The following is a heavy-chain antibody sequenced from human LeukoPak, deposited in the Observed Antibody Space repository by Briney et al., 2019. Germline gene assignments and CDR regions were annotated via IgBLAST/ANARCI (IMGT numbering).Heavy chain of an antibody. J-gene: IGHJ5*02. Sequence: PSETLSLTCTVSGGSISSYYWSWIRQPPGKGLEWIGYIYYSGSTNYNPSLKSRVTISVDTSKNQFSLKLRSVTAADTAVYYCARGHVRWELLGFDPWGQGTLVTVSS. CDR1: GGSISSYY. D-gene: IGHD1-26*01. CDR2: IYYSGST. CDR3: ARGHVRWELLGFDP. V-gene: IGHV4-59*01.